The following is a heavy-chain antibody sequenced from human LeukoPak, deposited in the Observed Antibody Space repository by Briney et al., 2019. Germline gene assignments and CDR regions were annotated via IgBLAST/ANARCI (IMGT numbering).Heavy chain of an antibody. V-gene: IGHV3-30-3*01. J-gene: IGHJ4*02. D-gene: IGHD3-10*01. CDR2: ISYDGGNK. CDR1: GFTFSSYA. CDR3: ARSFGGTYYFDY. Sequence: GGSLRLSCAASGFTFSSYAMHWVRQAPGKGLEWVAVISYDGGNKYYADSVKGRFTISRDNSKNTLYLQMNSLRAEDTAVYYCARSFGGTYYFDYWGQGTLVTVSS.